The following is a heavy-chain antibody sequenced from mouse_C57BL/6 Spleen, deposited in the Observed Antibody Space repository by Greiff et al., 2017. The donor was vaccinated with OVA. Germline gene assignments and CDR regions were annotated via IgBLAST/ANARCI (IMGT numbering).Heavy chain of an antibody. CDR3: ARDAITFDY. D-gene: IGHD2-4*01. J-gene: IGHJ2*01. CDR1: GFTFSSYA. Sequence: EVKLVESGGGLVKPGGSLKLSCAASGFTFSSYAMSWVRQTPEKRLEWVATISDGGSYTYYPDNVKGRFTISRDNAKNNLYLQMSHLKSEDTAMYYCARDAITFDYWGQGTTLTVSS. V-gene: IGHV5-4*01. CDR2: ISDGGSYT.